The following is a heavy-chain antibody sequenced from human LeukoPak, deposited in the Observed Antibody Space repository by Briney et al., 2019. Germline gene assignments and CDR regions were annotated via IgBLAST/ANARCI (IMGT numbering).Heavy chain of an antibody. CDR1: GGSISSYY. Sequence: SETLSLTCTVSGGSISSYYWSWIRQPPGKGLEWIGYIYTSGSTNYNPSLKSRVTISVDTSKNQFSLKLSSVTAADTAVYYCARHSKGRGTTYYDFWSGYYSDPLDVDYYYYYMNVWGKGTTVTVSS. V-gene: IGHV4-4*09. J-gene: IGHJ6*03. CDR2: IYTSGST. CDR3: ARHSKGRGTTYYDFWSGYYSDPLDVDYYYYYMNV. D-gene: IGHD3-3*01.